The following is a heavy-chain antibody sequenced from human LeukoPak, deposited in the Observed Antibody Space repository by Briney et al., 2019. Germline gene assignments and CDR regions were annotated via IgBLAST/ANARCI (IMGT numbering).Heavy chain of an antibody. D-gene: IGHD2-8*01. V-gene: IGHV4-34*01. J-gene: IGHJ4*02. Sequence: SEALSLTCAVYGGSFSGYYWGWIRQPPGKGLEWIGEINHSGSTNYNPSLKSRVTISVDTSKNQFSLKLSSVTAADTAVYYCARARPHLLLMVNWGQGTLVTVSS. CDR3: ARARPHLLLMVN. CDR1: GGSFSGYY. CDR2: INHSGST.